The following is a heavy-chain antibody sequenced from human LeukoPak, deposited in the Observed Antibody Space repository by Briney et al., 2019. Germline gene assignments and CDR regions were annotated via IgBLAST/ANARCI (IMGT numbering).Heavy chain of an antibody. CDR3: ARGYSLDY. V-gene: IGHV4-59*01. Sequence: SETLSLTCTVSGGSISSYYWSWIRQPPGKGLEWIGYIYYSGSTNYNPSLKSRVTISIDTSKNQFSLRLSSVTAADTAVYYCARGYSLDYWGQGTLVTVSS. CDR1: GGSISSYY. CDR2: IYYSGST. J-gene: IGHJ4*02. D-gene: IGHD5-18*01.